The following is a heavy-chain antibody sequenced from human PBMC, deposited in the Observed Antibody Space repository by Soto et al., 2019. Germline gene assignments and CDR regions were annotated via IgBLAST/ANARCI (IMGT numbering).Heavy chain of an antibody. V-gene: IGHV2-5*02. D-gene: IGHD2-15*01. CDR3: AHKGGRGAGMDV. CDR2: IYWDDDK. J-gene: IGHJ6*02. Sequence: QITLKESGPTLVKPTQTLTLTCTFSGFSVSTGGVGVAWIRQPPGKALEWLALIYWDDDKRYSPFLQSRLTITTDTSKNQVVLTMPNMDPVDTATYCCAHKGGRGAGMDVWGQGTTVTVSS. CDR1: GFSVSTGGVG.